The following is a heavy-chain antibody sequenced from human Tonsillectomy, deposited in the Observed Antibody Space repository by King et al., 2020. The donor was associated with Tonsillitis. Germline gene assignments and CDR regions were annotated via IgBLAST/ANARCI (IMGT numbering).Heavy chain of an antibody. J-gene: IGHJ4*02. D-gene: IGHD4-17*01. CDR2: IKSKTDGGTT. CDR3: SPMENYYGDSHFDY. V-gene: IGHV3-15*01. Sequence: VQLVESGGGLVKPGVSLRLSCAASGFTFHNAWMTWVRQAPGKGLEWVGRIKSKTDGGTTDYAAPVRDRFTISRDDSKNTLYLEMNSLNTEDTAVYYCSPMENYYGDSHFDYWGQGTLVTVSS. CDR1: GFTFHNAW.